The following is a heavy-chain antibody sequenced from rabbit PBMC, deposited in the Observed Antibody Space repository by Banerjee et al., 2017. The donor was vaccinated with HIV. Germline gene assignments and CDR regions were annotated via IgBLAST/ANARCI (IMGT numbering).Heavy chain of an antibody. Sequence: QQLAQAGGGMVKPGASLALGCKASGFSFSSGYDMCWVRQAPGKGLEWIGYIDGGSSGSTYYASWAKGRFTISKTSSPTVTLQMTSLTAADTATYFCARAPIAYGGGGAVFALWGQGTLVTVS. CDR3: ARAPIAYGGGGAVFAL. D-gene: IGHD6-1*01. J-gene: IGHJ4*01. CDR1: GFSFSSGYD. V-gene: IGHV1S40*01. CDR2: IDGGSSGST.